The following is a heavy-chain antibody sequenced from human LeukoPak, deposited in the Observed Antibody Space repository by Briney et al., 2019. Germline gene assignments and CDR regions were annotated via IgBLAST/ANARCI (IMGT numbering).Heavy chain of an antibody. CDR3: AKVKRRDIVPAAIPDY. J-gene: IGHJ4*02. Sequence: PGGSLRLSCAASGFTFSSYAMSWVRQAPGKGLEWVSAISGSGGSTYYADSVKGRFTISRDNSKNTLYLQMNSLRAEDTAVYYCAKVKRRDIVPAAIPDYWGQGTLVTVSS. D-gene: IGHD2-2*01. CDR1: GFTFSSYA. V-gene: IGHV3-23*01. CDR2: ISGSGGST.